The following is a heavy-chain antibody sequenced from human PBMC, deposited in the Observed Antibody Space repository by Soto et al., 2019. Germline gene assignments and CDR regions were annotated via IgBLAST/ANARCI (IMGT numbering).Heavy chain of an antibody. D-gene: IGHD2-21*02. CDR3: ARDGSGPDFGCGGDCSSGMDV. V-gene: IGHV3-11*01. CDR1: GFTFSDYY. Sequence: GGSLRLSCAASGFTFSDYYMSWIRQAPGKGLEWVSYISSSGSTIYYADSVKGRFTISRDNAKNSLYLQMNSLRAEDTAVYYCARDGSGPDFGCGGDCSSGMDVWGQGTTVTVSS. J-gene: IGHJ6*02. CDR2: ISSSGSTI.